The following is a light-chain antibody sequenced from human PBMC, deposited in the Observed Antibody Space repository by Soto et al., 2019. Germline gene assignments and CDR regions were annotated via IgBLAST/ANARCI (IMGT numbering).Light chain of an antibody. Sequence: EIVLTQSPGTLSLSPGERATLSCRASQSVSSSYLAWYQQKPGQAPRLLIYGASSRATGIPDRFSGSGSGTDFTLTIRRMETEDFAVYYCQQYGRSPTTFGQGTKVDIK. CDR3: QQYGRSPTT. J-gene: IGKJ1*01. V-gene: IGKV3-20*01. CDR1: QSVSSSY. CDR2: GAS.